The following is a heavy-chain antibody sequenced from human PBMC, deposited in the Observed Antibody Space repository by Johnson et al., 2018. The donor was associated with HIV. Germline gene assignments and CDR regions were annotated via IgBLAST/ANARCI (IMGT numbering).Heavy chain of an antibody. CDR3: ARDRYYDFWSGYRTFDI. J-gene: IGHJ3*02. D-gene: IGHD3-3*01. Sequence: VQLVESGGGLVKPGGSLRLSCAASGFTVTKAWMNWVRQAPGKGLEWVGRIKSESDGGSTDHAAPVKGRFTIPRDDSKNTLYVQMNSLKTEDTAVYYCARDRYYDFWSGYRTFDIWGQGTMVTVSS. CDR1: GFTVTKAW. V-gene: IGHV3-15*01. CDR2: IKSESDGGST.